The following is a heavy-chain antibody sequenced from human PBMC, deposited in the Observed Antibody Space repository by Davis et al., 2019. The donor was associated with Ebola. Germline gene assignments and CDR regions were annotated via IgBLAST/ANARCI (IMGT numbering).Heavy chain of an antibody. Sequence: ASVKVSCKASGYTFTSYGISWVRQAPGQGLEWIGWISAYNGNTNYAQKLQGRVTMTTDTSTSTAYMELRSLRSDDTAVYYCARDNGDSSPEYFDYWGQGTLVTVSS. J-gene: IGHJ4*02. CDR1: GYTFTSYG. CDR2: ISAYNGNT. D-gene: IGHD4-17*01. CDR3: ARDNGDSSPEYFDY. V-gene: IGHV1-18*01.